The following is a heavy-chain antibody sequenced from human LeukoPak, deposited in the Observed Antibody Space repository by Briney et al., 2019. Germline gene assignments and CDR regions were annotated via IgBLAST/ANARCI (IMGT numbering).Heavy chain of an antibody. V-gene: IGHV1-2*02. Sequence: ASVKDSCKASEYTFTDYYVHCVRQPPGQGVEGMGWINPNTGGTNYAQKFQGRVTMTRDTSISTGYMDLSGLRSDDTAVYYCARAKANWGSGDYWGQGTLVTVSS. CDR2: INPNTGGT. CDR3: ARAKANWGSGDY. D-gene: IGHD7-27*01. CDR1: EYTFTDYY. J-gene: IGHJ4*02.